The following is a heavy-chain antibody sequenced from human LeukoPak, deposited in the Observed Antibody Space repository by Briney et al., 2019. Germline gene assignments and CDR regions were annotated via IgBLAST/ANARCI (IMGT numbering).Heavy chain of an antibody. CDR2: IRDSAYRT. CDR3: ARDLKTAMDYFDY. J-gene: IGHJ4*02. Sequence: PGGSLRLSCAASGFTFSSYEMNWVRQAPGKGLEWVSSIRDSAYRTYYADSVKGRFTISRDNSKNTLFLQMNSLRPEDTAVYYCARDLKTAMDYFDYWGQGALVTVSS. D-gene: IGHD2-2*01. CDR1: GFTFSSYE. V-gene: IGHV3-23*01.